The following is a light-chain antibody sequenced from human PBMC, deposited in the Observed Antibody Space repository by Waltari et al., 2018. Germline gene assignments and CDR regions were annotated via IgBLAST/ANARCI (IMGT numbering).Light chain of an antibody. CDR2: RSS. Sequence: EIVLTQSPGTLSLSPGERATLSCRASQSIYRTYLAWYQQKPGQAPRLLIYRSSNRATGVPDRFSGSGSGTDFTLTISRLEPEDFAVFYCQQYGSSPRTFGQGTTVEIK. J-gene: IGKJ1*01. V-gene: IGKV3-20*01. CDR1: QSIYRTY. CDR3: QQYGSSPRT.